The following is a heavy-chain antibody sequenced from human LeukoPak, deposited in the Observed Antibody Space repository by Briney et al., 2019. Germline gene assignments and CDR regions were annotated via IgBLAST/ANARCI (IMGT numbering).Heavy chain of an antibody. D-gene: IGHD2-21*02. CDR1: GNXLTGYY. Sequence: GAPVKVSCKTSGNXLTGYYIHWVRQAPGQGLEWMGWINPKSGGTNYAQKFQGRVTMTRDTSISATYMELSRLTSDDTAVYYCARMIRVGYGDPFDYWGQGTPVTVSS. CDR3: ARMIRVGYGDPFDY. CDR2: INPKSGGT. J-gene: IGHJ4*02. V-gene: IGHV1-2*02.